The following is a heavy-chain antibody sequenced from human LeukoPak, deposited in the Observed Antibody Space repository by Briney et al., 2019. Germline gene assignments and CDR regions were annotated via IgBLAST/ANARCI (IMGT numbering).Heavy chain of an antibody. D-gene: IGHD4-17*01. J-gene: IGHJ4*02. V-gene: IGHV4-34*01. CDR1: GGSFSGYY. CDR3: ARGLQPYGYYRDY. CDR2: IIHSGST. Sequence: SETLSLTCAVYGGSFSGYYWSWIRQPPGKGLEWIGEIIHSGSTYYNPSLKSRVTISVDTSKNQFSLKVKSVTAADTAVYYCARGLQPYGYYRDYWGQETLVTVSS.